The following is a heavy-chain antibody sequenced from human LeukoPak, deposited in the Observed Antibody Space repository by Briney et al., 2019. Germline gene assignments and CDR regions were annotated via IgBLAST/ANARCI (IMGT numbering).Heavy chain of an antibody. CDR2: IWNDGSNK. CDR1: GFTFIIYG. Sequence: GGSLTLSCAASGFTFIIYGMHWVRQAPAKGLEWVAVIWNDGSNKYYADSVKWLFTISRHNYKNTLYLQMNMLRAEDTAVYYCARSITMVRGVIKNDYYGMDVWGQGTTLTVSS. J-gene: IGHJ6*02. CDR3: ARSITMVRGVIKNDYYGMDV. D-gene: IGHD3-10*01. V-gene: IGHV3-33*01.